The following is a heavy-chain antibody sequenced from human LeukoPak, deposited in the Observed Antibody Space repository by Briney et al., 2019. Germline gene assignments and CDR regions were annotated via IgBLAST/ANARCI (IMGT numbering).Heavy chain of an antibody. V-gene: IGHV1-69*05. CDR2: IIPIFGTA. Sequence: ASVKVSCKASGGTFSSYAISWVRQAPGQGLEWMGGIIPIFGTANYAQKFQGRVTITTDESTSTAYMELSSLRSEDTAVYYCAGSGSYTEYFQLWGQGTLVTVSS. CDR1: GGTFSSYA. J-gene: IGHJ1*01. CDR3: AGSGSYTEYFQL. D-gene: IGHD1-26*01.